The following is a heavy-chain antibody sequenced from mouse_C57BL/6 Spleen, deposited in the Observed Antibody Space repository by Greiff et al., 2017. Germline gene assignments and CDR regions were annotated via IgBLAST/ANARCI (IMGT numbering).Heavy chain of an antibody. CDR3: AKAQYPHFDY. V-gene: IGHV1-19*01. D-gene: IGHD2-10*02. CDR2: INPYNGGT. J-gene: IGHJ2*01. CDR1: GYTFTDYY. Sequence: EVQLQQSGPVLVKPGASVKMSCKASGYTFTDYYMNWVKQSHGKSLEWIGVINPYNGGTSYNQKFKGKATLTVDKSSSTAYMELNSLTSEDSAVYYCAKAQYPHFDYWGQGTTLTVSS.